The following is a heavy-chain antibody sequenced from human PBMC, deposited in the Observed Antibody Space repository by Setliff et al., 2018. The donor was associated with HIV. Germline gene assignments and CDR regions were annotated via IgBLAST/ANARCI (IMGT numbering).Heavy chain of an antibody. CDR3: ARQLSNSLES. CDR1: GDSTSTYY. CDR2: IYTTQTT. J-gene: IGHJ4*02. Sequence: PSETLSLTCTVSGDSTSTYYWNWIRQSPGKGLEWIGYIYTTQTTKYNPSLKSRVTISVDTSKNQFSLKLSSVTAADTAVYYCARQLSNSLESWGQGTPVTVSS. V-gene: IGHV4-59*01. D-gene: IGHD1-1*01.